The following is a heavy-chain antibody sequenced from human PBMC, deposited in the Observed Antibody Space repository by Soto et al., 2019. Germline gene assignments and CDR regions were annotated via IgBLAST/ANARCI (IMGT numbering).Heavy chain of an antibody. CDR2: ITVNSGNT. D-gene: IGHD6-19*01. CDR1: GYTFTSYG. J-gene: IGHJ4*02. CDR3: GRGLGGGWYYFDY. V-gene: IGHV1-18*01. Sequence: QVQLVQSGVEVKKPGASVKVSCKASGYTFTSYGIGWVRQAPGQGLEWMGWITVNSGNTNYPQKLQGRVTMTTDTSTSTAYMELRSLTPDGTAVYYCGRGLGGGWYYFDYWGQGTLVTVSS.